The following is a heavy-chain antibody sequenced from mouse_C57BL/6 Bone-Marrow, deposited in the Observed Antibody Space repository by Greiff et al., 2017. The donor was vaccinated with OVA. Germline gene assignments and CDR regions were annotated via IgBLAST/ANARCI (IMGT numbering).Heavy chain of an antibody. CDR1: GFSLTSYG. D-gene: IGHD1-1*01. Sequence: QVQLQQSGPGLVQPSQSLSITCTVSGFSLTSYGVHWVRQSPGKGLEWLGVIWSGGSTDYNAAFMSRLSITKDNSKSQVFFKMNSLQADDTAIYYCAKMVYYYGSSYPYWGQGTLVTVSA. V-gene: IGHV2-5*01. J-gene: IGHJ3*01. CDR3: AKMVYYYGSSYPY. CDR2: IWSGGST.